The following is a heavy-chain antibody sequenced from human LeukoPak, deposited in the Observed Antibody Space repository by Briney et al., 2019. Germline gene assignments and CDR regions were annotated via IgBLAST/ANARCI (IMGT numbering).Heavy chain of an antibody. V-gene: IGHV1-58*02. J-gene: IGHJ4*02. CDR2: IVVGSGNT. Sequence: GTSVKVSCKASGFTFTSSAMQWVRQARGQRLEWIGWIVVGSGNTNYAQKFQERVTITRDMSTSTAYMELSSLRSEDTAVYYCAADDYDSSGHYAKFYRGQGTLVTVSS. CDR3: AADDYDSSGHYAKFY. CDR1: GFTFTSSA. D-gene: IGHD3-22*01.